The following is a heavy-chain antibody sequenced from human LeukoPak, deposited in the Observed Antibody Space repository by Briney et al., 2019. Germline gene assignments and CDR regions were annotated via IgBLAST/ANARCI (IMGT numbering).Heavy chain of an antibody. Sequence: GASVKVSCKASGYTLTSYDIHWVRQPPGQGLEWMGWISAYNGNTNYAQKLQGRVTMTTDTSTSTAYMELRSLRSDDTAVYFCARSGGGYSYGLYYYYYYMDVWGKGTTVTISS. CDR2: ISAYNGNT. V-gene: IGHV1-18*01. D-gene: IGHD5-18*01. CDR1: GYTLTSYD. CDR3: ARSGGGYSYGLYYYYYYMDV. J-gene: IGHJ6*03.